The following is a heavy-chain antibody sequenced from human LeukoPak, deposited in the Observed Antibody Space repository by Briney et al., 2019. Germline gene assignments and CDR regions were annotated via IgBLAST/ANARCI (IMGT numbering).Heavy chain of an antibody. CDR3: ARAGSGSGWYFYY. D-gene: IGHD6-19*01. CDR2: ISPYNGNT. J-gene: IGHJ4*02. CDR1: GYDFTSVG. V-gene: IGHV1-18*01. Sequence: ASVKVSCKASGYDFTSVGITWVRQAPGQGLEWMGWISPYNGNTRYVQKLQGRVTMTTDTSTSTAYMELRSLRFDDTAVYYCARAGSGSGWYFYYWGQGTLVTVSS.